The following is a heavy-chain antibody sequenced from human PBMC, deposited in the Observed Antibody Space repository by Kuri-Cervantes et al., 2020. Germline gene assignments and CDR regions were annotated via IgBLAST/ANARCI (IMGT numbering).Heavy chain of an antibody. V-gene: IGHV3-21*01. CDR3: ARADGPSYGGYFDY. CDR1: GFNFRNHA. Sequence: GGSLRLSCLASGFNFRNHAMSWVRQTPERGLEWVSGIGTSTTETTYYADSVKGRFTISRDNAKNSLYLQMNSLRAEDTAVYYCARADGPSYGGYFDYWGQGTLVTVSS. J-gene: IGHJ4*02. D-gene: IGHD5-18*01. CDR2: IGTSTTETT.